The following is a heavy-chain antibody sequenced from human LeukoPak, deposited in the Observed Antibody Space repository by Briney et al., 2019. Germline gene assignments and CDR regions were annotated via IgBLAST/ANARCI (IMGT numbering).Heavy chain of an antibody. V-gene: IGHV3-30*02. J-gene: IGHJ4*02. D-gene: IGHD2-2*01. CDR2: IQYGKGDT. CDR1: GFTFSSYG. CDR3: AKDSSTWAFDF. Sequence: GGTLRLSCAASGFTFSSYGMSWVRQAPGKGLEWVAFIQYGKGDTDYADSVRGRLTISRDNSRNTLFLQMNSLRVEDTAVYYCAKDSSTWAFDFWGQGTLVTVSS.